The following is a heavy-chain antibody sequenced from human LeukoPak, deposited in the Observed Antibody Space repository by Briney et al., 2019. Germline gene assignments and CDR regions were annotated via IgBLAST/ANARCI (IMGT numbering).Heavy chain of an antibody. CDR1: GGSFSGYY. Sequence: SGTLSLTCAVYGGSFSGYYWSWIRQTPGKGLEWIGEINHSGSTNYNPSLKSRVTISVDTSKNQFSLKLSSVTAADTALYYCARGYGIAAAGYRHWGQGTLVTVSS. V-gene: IGHV4-34*01. CDR3: ARGYGIAAAGYRH. D-gene: IGHD6-13*01. J-gene: IGHJ1*01. CDR2: INHSGST.